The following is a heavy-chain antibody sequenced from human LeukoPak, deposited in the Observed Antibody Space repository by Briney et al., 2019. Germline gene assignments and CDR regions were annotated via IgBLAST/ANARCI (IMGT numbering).Heavy chain of an antibody. CDR3: ARTSGSGNYKRWVDY. V-gene: IGHV1-2*02. D-gene: IGHD1-26*01. CDR1: GYTFTGYY. J-gene: IGHJ4*02. Sequence: GASVKVSCKASGYTFTGYYMHWVRQAPGQGLEWMGWVTPNSGGTNYAQRFQGRVTMTRDTSISTAYMELNRLRSDDTAVYYCARTSGSGNYKRWVDYWGQGTLVTVSS. CDR2: VTPNSGGT.